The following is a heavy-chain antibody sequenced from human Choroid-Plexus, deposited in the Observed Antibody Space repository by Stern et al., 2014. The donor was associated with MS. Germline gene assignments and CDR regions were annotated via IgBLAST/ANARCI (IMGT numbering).Heavy chain of an antibody. V-gene: IGHV3-30-3*01. Sequence: VQLEESGGGVVKPGKSLRLSCAASGFTFKNYPMHWVRQAPGKGLEWVAGISHDGRSQYYADSEKGRFTISRDNSKNTLYVQTDSLRADDTAIHYCVRGPGEWNSAEYFPHWGQGALVTVSS. J-gene: IGHJ1*01. CDR1: GFTFKNYP. CDR2: ISHDGRSQ. CDR3: VRGPGEWNSAEYFPH. D-gene: IGHD1/OR15-1a*01.